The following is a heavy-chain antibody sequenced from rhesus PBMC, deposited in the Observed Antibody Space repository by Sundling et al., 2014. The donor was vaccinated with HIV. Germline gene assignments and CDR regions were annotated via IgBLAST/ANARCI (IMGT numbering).Heavy chain of an antibody. CDR2: ISSSGGNT. V-gene: IGHV3S42*01. D-gene: IGHD4-29*01. CDR3: AKRADDDGSSLIDF. J-gene: IGHJ4*01. Sequence: EVQLVESGGGLVQPGGSLRLSCAASGFTFSSYGMYWVRQAPGKGLEWISVISSSGGNTYYANSVKGRFTISRDNSKNTLSLQMSSLRTEDTALYYCAKRADDDGSSLIDFWGQGVLVTVSS. CDR1: GFTFSSYG.